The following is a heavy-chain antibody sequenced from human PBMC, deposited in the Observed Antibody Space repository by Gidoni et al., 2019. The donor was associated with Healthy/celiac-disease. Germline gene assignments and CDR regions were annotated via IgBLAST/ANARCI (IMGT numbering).Heavy chain of an antibody. CDR1: GGSISSYY. J-gene: IGHJ6*02. D-gene: IGHD2-2*02. CDR3: ARGSIVVVPAAIPHGDWNGMDV. CDR2: IYTSGST. V-gene: IGHV4-4*07. Sequence: QVQLQESGPGLVKPSETLSLTCTVSGGSISSYYWSWIRQPAGKGLEWIGRIYTSGSTNYNPSLKSRVTMSVDTSKNQFSLKLSSVTAADTAVYYCARGSIVVVPAAIPHGDWNGMDVWGQGTTVTVSS.